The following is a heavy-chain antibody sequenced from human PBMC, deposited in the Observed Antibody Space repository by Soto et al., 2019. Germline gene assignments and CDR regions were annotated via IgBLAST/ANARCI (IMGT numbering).Heavy chain of an antibody. V-gene: IGHV3-72*01. CDR2: SRDKAQGYST. CDR3: ASRETTWYGMDV. J-gene: IGHJ6*02. D-gene: IGHD4-17*01. CDR1: GFTLSDHY. Sequence: PGGSLRLSCAGSGFTLSDHYIDWVRQAPGKGLEWVGRSRDKAQGYSTAYAASVKGRFTTSRDESKNSVYLQMNSLKTEDTAVYYCASRETTWYGMDVWGQGTTVTVSS.